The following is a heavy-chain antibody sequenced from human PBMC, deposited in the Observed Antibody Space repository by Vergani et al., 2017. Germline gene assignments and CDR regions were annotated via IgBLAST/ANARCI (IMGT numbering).Heavy chain of an antibody. CDR2: IYPGDSDT. Sequence: EVQLVQSGAEVKKPGASLKISCTASGYSFTSYWIGWVRQRPGKGLEWMGIIYPGDSDTRYSPSFQGQVTISADKSISTAYLQWSILKAADTAMYYCARSGRGYCRSSSGYIIDYWGQGTLVTVSS. CDR1: GYSFTSYW. J-gene: IGHJ4*02. D-gene: IGHD2-2*02. V-gene: IGHV5-51*03. CDR3: ARSGRGYCRSSSGYIIDY.